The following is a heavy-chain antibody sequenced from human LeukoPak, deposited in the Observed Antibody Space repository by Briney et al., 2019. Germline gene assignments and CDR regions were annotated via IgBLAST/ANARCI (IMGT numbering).Heavy chain of an antibody. CDR2: IAGSGGTT. CDR1: GITFSSYA. D-gene: IGHD6-13*01. CDR3: AKDRWYSSSWYVPDDY. V-gene: IGHV3-23*01. J-gene: IGHJ4*02. Sequence: TGGSLRLSCAASGITFSSYAMSWVRQAPGKGLEWVSGIAGSGGTTFYADSVKGRFTISRDNSKNTVNLQMNSLRAEDTAVYYCAKDRWYSSSWYVPDDYWGQGTLVTVSS.